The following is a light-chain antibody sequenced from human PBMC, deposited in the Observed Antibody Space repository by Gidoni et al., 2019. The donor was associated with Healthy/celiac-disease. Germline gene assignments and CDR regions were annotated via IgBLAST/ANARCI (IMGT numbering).Light chain of an antibody. V-gene: IGKV3-11*01. CDR1: QSVSSY. Sequence: EFVLTHSPATLSLSPGERATLSCRASQSVSSYLAWYQQKPGQAPRLLIYDASNRATGIPARFSGSGSETDFTLTISSLEPEDFAVYYCQQRSNWPRTFGQGTKVEIK. CDR3: QQRSNWPRT. J-gene: IGKJ1*01. CDR2: DAS.